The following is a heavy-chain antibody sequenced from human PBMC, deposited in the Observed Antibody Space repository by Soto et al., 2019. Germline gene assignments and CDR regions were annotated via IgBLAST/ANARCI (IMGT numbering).Heavy chain of an antibody. V-gene: IGHV1-69*10. J-gene: IGHJ6*02. Sequence: AASVKVSCKVSGGSFSSYAFNWVRQAPGQGLEWMGGIIPLLDTTDYAQNLQDRVTITADKSTYTVYMELSSLRSEDTALYYCARDPRYSYGDPPHRGMDVWGQGTTVTVSS. D-gene: IGHD5-18*01. CDR1: GGSFSSYA. CDR3: ARDPRYSYGDPPHRGMDV. CDR2: IIPLLDTT.